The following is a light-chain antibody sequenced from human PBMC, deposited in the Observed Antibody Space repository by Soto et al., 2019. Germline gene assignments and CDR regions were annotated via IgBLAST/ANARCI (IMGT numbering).Light chain of an antibody. CDR1: QSISSW. J-gene: IGKJ2*01. V-gene: IGKV1-5*03. CDR2: KAS. Sequence: IQVTQSRSTLSASVGDRVTITCRASQSISSWLAWYQQKPGKAPKLLIYKASSLESGVPSRFSGSGSGTEFTLTISSLQPDDFATYYCQQYNSYPYTFGQGTKVDIK. CDR3: QQYNSYPYT.